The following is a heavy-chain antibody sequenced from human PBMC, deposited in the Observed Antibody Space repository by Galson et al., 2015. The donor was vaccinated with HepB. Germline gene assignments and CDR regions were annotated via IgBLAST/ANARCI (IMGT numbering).Heavy chain of an antibody. CDR3: AKDPGLAARPYFFDY. Sequence: SLRLSCAASGFTFSSCAMSWVRQAPGKGLEWVSSISGSGASTYYAGSVKGRFTISRDNSKNTLYLQMNSLRAEDTALYYCAKDPGLAARPYFFDYWGQGTLVTVSS. D-gene: IGHD6-6*01. J-gene: IGHJ4*02. V-gene: IGHV3-23*01. CDR1: GFTFSSCA. CDR2: ISGSGAST.